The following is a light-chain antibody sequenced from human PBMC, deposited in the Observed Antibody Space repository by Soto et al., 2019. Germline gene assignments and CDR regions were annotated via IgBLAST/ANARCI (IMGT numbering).Light chain of an antibody. Sequence: QSVLTQPASVSGSPGQSIAISCTGTSSDVGAYNYVSWYLQYPGKAPKLVIFDVSFRPSGVSNRFSDSKSGNTASLTISGLQAEDEADYYCKSFTTSDTYVFGTGTKVTVL. J-gene: IGLJ1*01. CDR1: SSDVGAYNY. V-gene: IGLV2-14*01. CDR3: KSFTTSDTYV. CDR2: DVS.